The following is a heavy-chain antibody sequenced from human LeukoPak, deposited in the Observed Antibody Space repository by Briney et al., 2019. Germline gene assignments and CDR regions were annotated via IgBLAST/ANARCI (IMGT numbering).Heavy chain of an antibody. CDR3: ARDIAAAGTFDY. CDR1: GYTFTGYY. CDR2: INPNSGGT. V-gene: IGHV1-2*06. Sequence: GASVKVSCKASGYTFTGYYMHWVRQAPGQGLEWMGRINPNSGGTNYVQKFQGRVTMTRDTSISTAYMELSRLRSDDTAVYYCARDIAAAGTFDYWGQGTLVTVSS. J-gene: IGHJ4*02. D-gene: IGHD6-13*01.